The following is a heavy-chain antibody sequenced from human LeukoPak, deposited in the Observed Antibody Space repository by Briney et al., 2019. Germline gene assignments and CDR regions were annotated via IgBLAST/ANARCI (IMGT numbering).Heavy chain of an antibody. CDR1: GLTFSSYA. D-gene: IGHD6-25*01. Sequence: PGGSLRLSCTASGLTFSSYAMNSVRQAPGKGLEWVSTISGSGGSTYYADSVKGRFTISRDNSKNTLYLQMIGLRVEDMAVYYCAKGPAIAADPVDWFDAWGQGTLVTVSS. CDR3: AKGPAIAADPVDWFDA. J-gene: IGHJ5*02. V-gene: IGHV3-23*01. CDR2: ISGSGGST.